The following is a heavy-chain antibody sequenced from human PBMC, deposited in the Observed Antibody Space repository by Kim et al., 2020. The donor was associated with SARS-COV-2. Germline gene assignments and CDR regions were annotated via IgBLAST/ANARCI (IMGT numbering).Heavy chain of an antibody. J-gene: IGHJ5*02. CDR1: GFTLGDYY. Sequence: GGSLRLSCAASGFTLGDYYMTWVRQAPGKGLEWISYISSSGSAIYYADSVKGRFTISRDDAKNSLYMQMNSLRVEDVAVYYCARGGYTFYNGLNHWGQGTLVPLSS. V-gene: IGHV3-11*04. CDR3: ARGGYTFYNGLNH. CDR2: ISSSGSAI. D-gene: IGHD5-12*01.